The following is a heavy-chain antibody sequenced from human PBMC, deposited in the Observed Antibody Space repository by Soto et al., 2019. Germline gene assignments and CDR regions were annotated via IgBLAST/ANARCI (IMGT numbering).Heavy chain of an antibody. Sequence: QVQLVQSGAEVKKPGSSVKVSCKASGGTFSSYAISWVRQAPGQGLEWMGGIIPIFGTANYAQKFQGRVKSSEDKSTGTAYMELSSLRSEDTAVYYCARSALGYCSSTSCYPENWFDPWGQGTLVTVSS. CDR3: ARSALGYCSSTSCYPENWFDP. J-gene: IGHJ5*02. D-gene: IGHD2-2*01. CDR2: IIPIFGTA. V-gene: IGHV1-69*06. CDR1: GGTFSSYA.